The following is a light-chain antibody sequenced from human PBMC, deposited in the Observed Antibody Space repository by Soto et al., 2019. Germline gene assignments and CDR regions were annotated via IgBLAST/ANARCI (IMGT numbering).Light chain of an antibody. V-gene: IGKV3-20*01. CDR1: QSVTSNK. CDR2: DAS. Sequence: EIVLTQSPGNLSLSPGDRATLSCRASQSVTSNKLAWYQQKPGQAPRLLIYDASGRTTGSPDRFSGSGSGADFTLTISRLEPEDFAVYYCQQYGSSPITFGQGTRLEIK. CDR3: QQYGSSPIT. J-gene: IGKJ5*01.